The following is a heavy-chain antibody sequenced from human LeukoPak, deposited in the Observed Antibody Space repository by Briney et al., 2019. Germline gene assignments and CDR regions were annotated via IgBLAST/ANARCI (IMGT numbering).Heavy chain of an antibody. CDR1: GFTFSSYG. J-gene: IGHJ6*04. Sequence: GGSLRLSCAASGFTFSSYGMHWVRQAPGKGLEWVAVIWYDGSNKYYADSVKGRFTISRDNSKNTLYLQMNSLRAEDTAVYYCAKDLLLGYSGYDWGEPYYYYYGMDVWGKGTTVTVSS. CDR3: AKDLLLGYSGYDWGEPYYYYYGMDV. D-gene: IGHD5-12*01. V-gene: IGHV3-30*02. CDR2: IWYDGSNK.